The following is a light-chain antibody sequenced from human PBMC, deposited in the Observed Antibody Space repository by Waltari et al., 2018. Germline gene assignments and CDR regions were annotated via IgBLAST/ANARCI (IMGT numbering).Light chain of an antibody. CDR2: SNN. V-gene: IGLV1-44*01. CDR1: SSNIGSNT. CDR3: ATWDDTLHVL. J-gene: IGLJ2*01. Sequence: HSVLTQPPSASGTPGQRVTISCSGSSSNIGSNTVNWYQHLPGTAPQLLIYSNNHRPSGVPERFAGSKSGTSASRAISGLQSEDEADYYCATWDDTLHVLFGGGTKLTVL.